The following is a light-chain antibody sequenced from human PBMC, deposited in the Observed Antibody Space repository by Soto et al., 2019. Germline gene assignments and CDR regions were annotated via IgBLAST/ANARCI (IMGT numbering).Light chain of an antibody. CDR3: QKYNGAPFT. CDR2: AAS. Sequence: DIQMTQSPSSLSASVGDRVTITCRASQGIANYLAWYQQKPGKVPKLLIYAASTLEPGVPSPFSGSGFGTDFTLSISSLQPEDFATYYCQKYNGAPFTFGPGTKVDIK. V-gene: IGKV1-27*01. CDR1: QGIANY. J-gene: IGKJ3*01.